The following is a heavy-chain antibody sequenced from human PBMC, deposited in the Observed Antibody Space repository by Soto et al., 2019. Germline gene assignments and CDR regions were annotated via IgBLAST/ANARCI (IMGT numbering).Heavy chain of an antibody. D-gene: IGHD5-12*01. CDR3: AKMGFRSSTGSYDYTMDV. CDR2: ITGSGSSS. J-gene: IGHJ6*02. Sequence: PGGSLRLSCAASRFTFRTYAMTWVRQAPGKGLERVSVITGSGSSSYYADSVKGRFTISRDNSKNMLYLQVKSLRAEDTAVYYCAKMGFRSSTGSYDYTMDVWGRGTTVTVSS. CDR1: RFTFRTYA. V-gene: IGHV3-23*01.